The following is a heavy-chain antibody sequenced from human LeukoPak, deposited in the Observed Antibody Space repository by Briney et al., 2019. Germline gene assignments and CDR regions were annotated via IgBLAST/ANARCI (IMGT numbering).Heavy chain of an antibody. CDR1: GYSISSGYY. D-gene: IGHD3-3*01. J-gene: IGHJ4*02. Sequence: PSETLSLTCTVSGYSISSGYYWGWIRQPPGKGLEWIGSIYHSGSTYYNPSLKSRVTISVDTSKNQFSLKLSSVTAADTAVYYCARDAGLVRFSPTYYFDYWGQGTLVTVSS. CDR3: ARDAGLVRFSPTYYFDY. CDR2: IYHSGST. V-gene: IGHV4-38-2*02.